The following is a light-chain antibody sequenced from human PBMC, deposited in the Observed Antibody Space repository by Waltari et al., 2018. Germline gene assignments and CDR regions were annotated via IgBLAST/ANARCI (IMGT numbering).Light chain of an antibody. Sequence: SYELTPPLSVSVALGQTAKLPCWCNNILSKNVHWYQQKPGQAPVLVIYRDSTRPSGIPERFSGSNSGNTATLTISGAQAGDEADYFCQVWDSSTVVFGGGTKLTVL. CDR1: NILSKN. V-gene: IGLV3-9*01. CDR3: QVWDSSTVV. CDR2: RDS. J-gene: IGLJ3*02.